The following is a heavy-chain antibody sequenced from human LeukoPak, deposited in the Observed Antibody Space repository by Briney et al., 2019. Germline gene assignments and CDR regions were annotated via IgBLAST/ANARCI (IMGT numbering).Heavy chain of an antibody. CDR2: IWFDGSNK. CDR3: ANLRN. Sequence: PGGSLRLSCAASGFIFSNDAIHWVRQAPGKGLEWVAFIWFDGSNKHYADSVKGRFTISRDNSEDTLYLQMNSLRAEDTAVYYCANLRNWGQGTLVTVSS. V-gene: IGHV3-30*02. CDR1: GFIFSNDA. J-gene: IGHJ4*02. D-gene: IGHD1-14*01.